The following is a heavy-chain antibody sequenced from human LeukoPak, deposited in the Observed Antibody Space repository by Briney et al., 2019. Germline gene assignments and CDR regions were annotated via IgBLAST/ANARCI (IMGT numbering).Heavy chain of an antibody. CDR1: GFTFSSYN. V-gene: IGHV3-21*04. D-gene: IGHD2-8*02. J-gene: IGHJ4*02. CDR3: ASKGCTGGNCKHYFDY. Sequence: HPGGSLRLSCAASGFTFSSYNMNWVRQAPGKGLEWVSGISTSNSYIYYSDSVKGRFTISRDNAKNSLYLQMNSLRAEDTAVYYCASKGCTGGNCKHYFDYWGQGTLVTVAS. CDR2: ISTSNSYI.